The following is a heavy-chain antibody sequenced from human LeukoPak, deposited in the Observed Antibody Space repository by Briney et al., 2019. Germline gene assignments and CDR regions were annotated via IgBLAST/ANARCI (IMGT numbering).Heavy chain of an antibody. CDR3: ATQDWNHGAFDI. Sequence: TSETLSLTCTVSGGSISSYYWSWIRQPPGKGLEWIGYIYYSGSTNYNPSLKSRATISVDTSKNQFSLKVSSVTAADTAVYYCATQDWNHGAFDIWGQGTMVTVSS. V-gene: IGHV4-59*08. J-gene: IGHJ3*02. CDR2: IYYSGST. D-gene: IGHD1-1*01. CDR1: GGSISSYY.